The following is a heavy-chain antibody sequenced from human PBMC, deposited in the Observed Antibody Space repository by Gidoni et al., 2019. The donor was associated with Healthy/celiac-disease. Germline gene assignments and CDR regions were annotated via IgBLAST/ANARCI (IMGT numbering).Heavy chain of an antibody. CDR1: GFTFSSYA. CDR2: IRGSGGST. V-gene: IGHV3-23*01. D-gene: IGHD6-13*01. J-gene: IGHJ4*02. CDR3: AKDYPAYSSSWYGAVGYFDY. Sequence: EVQLLESGGGLVQPGGSLRLSCAASGFTFSSYAMSWVRQAPGKGLECVSAIRGSGGSTYYADSVKGRFTISRDNSKNTLYLQMNSLRAEDTAVYYCAKDYPAYSSSWYGAVGYFDYWGQGTLVTVSS.